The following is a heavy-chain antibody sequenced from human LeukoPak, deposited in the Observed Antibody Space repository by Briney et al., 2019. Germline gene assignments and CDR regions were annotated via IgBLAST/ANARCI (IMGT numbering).Heavy chain of an antibody. Sequence: NTSETLSLTCTVSGGSISSSSYYWGWIRQPPGKGLEWIGSIYYSGSTYYNPSLKSRVAISVDTSKNQFSLKLSSVTAADTAVYYCASYYYGSGSYSAFDYWGQGTLVTVSS. CDR2: IYYSGST. D-gene: IGHD3-10*01. CDR1: GGSISSSSYY. V-gene: IGHV4-39*01. CDR3: ASYYYGSGSYSAFDY. J-gene: IGHJ4*02.